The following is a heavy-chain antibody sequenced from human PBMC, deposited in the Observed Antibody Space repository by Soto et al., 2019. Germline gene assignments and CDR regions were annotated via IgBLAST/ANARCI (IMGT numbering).Heavy chain of an antibody. V-gene: IGHV2-5*02. CDR1: GFSLSTSGVG. J-gene: IGHJ4*02. CDR2: IYWDDSK. Sequence: QITLKESGPTLVRPTQTLTLTCAFSGFSLSTSGVGVGWIRQPPGKALEWLAVIYWDDSKHYSPSLRSRLTITQDTSKKQVVLTMTNMDPMDTGTYYCAHKGPEDWHLDYWGQGTLVTVSS. D-gene: IGHD3-9*01. CDR3: AHKGPEDWHLDY.